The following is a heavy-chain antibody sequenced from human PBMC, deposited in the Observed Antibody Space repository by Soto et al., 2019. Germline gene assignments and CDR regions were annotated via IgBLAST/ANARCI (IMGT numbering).Heavy chain of an antibody. CDR1: GFTFSSYA. J-gene: IGHJ6*02. D-gene: IGHD3-22*01. Sequence: EVQLLESGGGLVQPGGSLRLSCAASGFTFSSYAMSWVRQAPGKGLEWVSAISGSGGSTYYADSVKGRFTISRDNSKNXXNXQXXSLRAADTAVYYCAKGRGHYYDSSGFRYEVYGMDVWGQGTTVTVSS. V-gene: IGHV3-23*01. CDR2: ISGSGGST. CDR3: AKGRGHYYDSSGFRYEVYGMDV.